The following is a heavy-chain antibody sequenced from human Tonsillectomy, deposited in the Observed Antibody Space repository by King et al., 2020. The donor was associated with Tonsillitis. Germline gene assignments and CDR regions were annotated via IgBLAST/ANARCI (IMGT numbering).Heavy chain of an antibody. Sequence: VQLVESGGGLVQPGGSLKLSCAASGFTFSASAMHRVRQASGKGLEWVGRIRSRANNYATAYAASVRGRFTISRDDSKNTAYLQMNSLKTEDTAMYYCTRPYTSSWYWGGQGTLVTVSS. V-gene: IGHV3-73*01. CDR3: TRPYTSSWYW. J-gene: IGHJ4*02. CDR1: GFTFSASA. CDR2: IRSRANNYAT. D-gene: IGHD6-13*01.